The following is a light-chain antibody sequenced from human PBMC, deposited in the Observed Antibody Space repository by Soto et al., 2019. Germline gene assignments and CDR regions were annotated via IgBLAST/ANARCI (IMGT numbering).Light chain of an antibody. CDR3: QQGYITPYT. Sequence: DIQMTQSPSSLSASVGDRVTIACRASQTVKKYLIWYQQKPGKAPKVLISAASSLHSGVPSRFSGSGSDTDFTLTINNLQPEDFAAYYCQQGYITPYTVGQGTTLEIK. J-gene: IGKJ2*01. CDR1: QTVKKY. V-gene: IGKV1-39*01. CDR2: AAS.